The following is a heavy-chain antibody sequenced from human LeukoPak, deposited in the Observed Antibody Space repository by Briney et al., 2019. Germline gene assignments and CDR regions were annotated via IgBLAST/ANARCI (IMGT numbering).Heavy chain of an antibody. J-gene: IGHJ4*02. V-gene: IGHV1-24*01. CDR3: ATGPGYSYGDFDY. CDR1: GYTLTGLS. D-gene: IGHD5-18*01. CDR2: FDPEDGET. Sequence: ASVKVSCKVSGYTLTGLSMHWVRQAPGKGLEWMGGFDPEDGETIYAQKFQGRVTMTEDTSTDTAYMELSSLRSEDTAVYYCATGPGYSYGDFDYWGQGTLVTVSS.